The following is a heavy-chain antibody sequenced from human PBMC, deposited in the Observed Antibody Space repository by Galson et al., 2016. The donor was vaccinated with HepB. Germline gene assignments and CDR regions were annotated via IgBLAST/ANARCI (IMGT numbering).Heavy chain of an antibody. D-gene: IGHD4-17*01. Sequence: SLRLSCAASGFIFSSYGMHWVRQAPGKGLEWVALISYDGSNKYYADSVKGRFTISRDNSKNTLYLQMNSLGAEDTAVYYCAKDPRDYADGSNLAYWGQGTLVTVSS. J-gene: IGHJ4*02. CDR1: GFIFSSYG. CDR2: ISYDGSNK. V-gene: IGHV3-30*18. CDR3: AKDPRDYADGSNLAY.